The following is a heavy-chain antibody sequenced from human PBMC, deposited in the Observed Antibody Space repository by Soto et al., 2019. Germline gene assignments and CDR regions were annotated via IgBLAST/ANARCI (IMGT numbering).Heavy chain of an antibody. CDR2: ISGSGGST. V-gene: IGHV3-23*01. J-gene: IGHJ4*02. Sequence: GGSLRLSCAASGFTFSSYAMSWVRQAPGKGLEWVSAISGSGGSTYYADSVKGRFTISRDNSKNTLYLQMNSLRAEDTAVYYCAKGPSKILTQPTDYWGQGTQVTVPS. CDR1: GFTFSSYA. CDR3: AKGPSKILTQPTDY.